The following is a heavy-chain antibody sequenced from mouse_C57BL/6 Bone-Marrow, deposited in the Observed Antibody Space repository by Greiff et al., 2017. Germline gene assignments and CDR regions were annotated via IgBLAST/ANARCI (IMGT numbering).Heavy chain of an antibody. V-gene: IGHV5-4*01. CDR2: ISDGGSYT. J-gene: IGHJ4*01. CDR1: GFTFSSYA. Sequence: EVKLVESGGGLVKPGGSLKLSCAASGFTFSSYAMSWVRQTPEKRLEWVATISDGGSYTYYPDNVKGRFTISRDNAKNNLYLQMSHLKSEDTARYYCARDYYGSSYAMDYWGQGTSVTVSS. CDR3: ARDYYGSSYAMDY. D-gene: IGHD1-1*01.